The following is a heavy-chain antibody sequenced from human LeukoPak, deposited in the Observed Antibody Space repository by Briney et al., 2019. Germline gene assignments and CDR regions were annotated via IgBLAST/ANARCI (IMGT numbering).Heavy chain of an antibody. D-gene: IGHD3-10*01. CDR2: INPSGGST. V-gene: IGHV1-46*01. CDR3: ARDGGNTMVRGVGGVVGPYYMDV. CDR1: GYTFTGYY. Sequence: ASVKVSCKASGYTFTGYYMHWVRQAPGQGLEWMGIINPSGGSTSYAQKFQGRVTMTRDMSTSTVYMELSSLRSEDTAVYYCARDGGNTMVRGVGGVVGPYYMDVWGKGTTVTVSS. J-gene: IGHJ6*03.